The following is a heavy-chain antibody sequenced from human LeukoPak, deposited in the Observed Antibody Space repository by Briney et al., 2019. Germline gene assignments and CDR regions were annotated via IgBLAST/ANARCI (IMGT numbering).Heavy chain of an antibody. CDR1: GFTFSSYS. CDR2: ISSSSTYI. V-gene: IGHV3-21*04. Sequence: GSLRLSCAASGFTFSSYSMNWVRQAPGKGLEWVSSISSSSTYIYYADSVKGRLTISRDNAKNSLYLQMTSLRAEDTAVYYCAKDLGLWSGYYTFDYWGQGTLVTVSS. CDR3: AKDLGLWSGYYTFDY. J-gene: IGHJ4*02. D-gene: IGHD3-3*01.